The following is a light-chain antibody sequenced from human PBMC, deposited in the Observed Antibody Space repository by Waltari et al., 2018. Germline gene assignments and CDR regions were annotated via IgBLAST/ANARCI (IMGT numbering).Light chain of an antibody. J-gene: IGKJ1*01. V-gene: IGKV3-15*01. CDR1: QSVDYF. CDR2: GAS. CDR3: QQYNEWPRT. Sequence: EVVLTQSPPTLSVSPGERATLSCRASQSVDYFLAWYQPNDGNAPRLLVYGASTRATGIPTRFSGSGSGTEFTLSISSLQSEDFGIYYCQQYNEWPRTFGQGTRVEI.